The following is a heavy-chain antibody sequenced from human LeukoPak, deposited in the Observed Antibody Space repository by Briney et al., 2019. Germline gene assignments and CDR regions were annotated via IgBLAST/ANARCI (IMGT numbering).Heavy chain of an antibody. J-gene: IGHJ5*02. D-gene: IGHD3-9*01. CDR1: GYTFTSYG. CDR2: ISAYNGNT. CDR3: ARAVVAYYDILTGYADNWFDP. Sequence: ASVKVSCKASGYTFTSYGISWMRQAPGQGLEWMGWISAYNGNTNYAQKLQGRVTMTTDTSTSAAYMELRSLRSDDTAVYYCARAVVAYYDILTGYADNWFDPWGQGTLVTVSS. V-gene: IGHV1-18*01.